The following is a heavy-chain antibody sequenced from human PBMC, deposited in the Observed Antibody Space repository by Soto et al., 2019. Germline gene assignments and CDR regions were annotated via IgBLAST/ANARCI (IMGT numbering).Heavy chain of an antibody. CDR1: GGSISSYY. CDR3: ARARVARGARFLDY. J-gene: IGHJ4*02. D-gene: IGHD3-10*01. CDR2: IYYSGST. Sequence: ETLSLTCTVSGGSISSYYWSWIRQPPGKGLEWIGYIYYSGSTNYNPSLKSRVTISVDTSKNQFSLTLSSVTAADTAVYYCARARVARGARFLDYWGQGNLGNGSS. V-gene: IGHV4-59*01.